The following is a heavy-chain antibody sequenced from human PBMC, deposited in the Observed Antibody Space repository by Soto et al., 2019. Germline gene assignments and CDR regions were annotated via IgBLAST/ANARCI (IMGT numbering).Heavy chain of an antibody. CDR1: GYTFTSYD. J-gene: IGHJ5*02. V-gene: IGHV1-8*01. Sequence: WASVKVSCKASGYTFTSYDINWVRQATGQGLEWMGWMNPNSGNTGYAQKFQGRVTMTRNTSISTAYMELSSLRSEDTAVYYCARGPYSDIAAVDPWGQGTLVTVSS. CDR3: ARGPYSDIAAVDP. CDR2: MNPNSGNT. D-gene: IGHD6-13*01.